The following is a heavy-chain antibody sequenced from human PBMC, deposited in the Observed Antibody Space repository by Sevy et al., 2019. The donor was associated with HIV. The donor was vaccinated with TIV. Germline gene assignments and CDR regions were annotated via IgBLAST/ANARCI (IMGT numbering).Heavy chain of an antibody. D-gene: IGHD3-16*01. V-gene: IGHV1-46*03. J-gene: IGHJ4*02. CDR3: GRTSPRGGFDY. Sequence: ASVKVSCKASGYTFTNYYMHWVRQAPGQGLEWMGIINPSDVSTIYAQKFQGRVTMTRVTSTSTFYMELSSLRSDDTAVYYCGRTSPRGGFDYWGQGALVTVSS. CDR2: INPSDVST. CDR1: GYTFTNYY.